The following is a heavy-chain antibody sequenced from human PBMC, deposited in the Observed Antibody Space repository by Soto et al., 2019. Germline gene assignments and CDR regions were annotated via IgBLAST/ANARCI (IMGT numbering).Heavy chain of an antibody. D-gene: IGHD2-2*01. J-gene: IGHJ2*01. Sequence: EVQLSESGGDFVQSGGSLRLSCAASGFTFGNYAMRWARKAPGKRLEWVSGISYSSDLTYYADSVKGRFTISRDNSKNTLYLQMNSLRADDTAVYYCAKAVGGPIPADSNLYFDLWGRGTLVTVSS. CDR1: GFTFGNYA. CDR3: AKAVGGPIPADSNLYFDL. V-gene: IGHV3-23*01. CDR2: ISYSSDLT.